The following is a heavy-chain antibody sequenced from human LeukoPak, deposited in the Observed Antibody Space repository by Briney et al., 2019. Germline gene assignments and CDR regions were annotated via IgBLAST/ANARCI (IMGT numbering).Heavy chain of an antibody. Sequence: EASVKVSCKASGGTFSSYAISWVRQAPGQGLEWMGRIIPILGIANYAQKFQGRVTITADKSTSTAYMELSSLRSEDTAVYYCAISQNSATPFRWGQGTLVTVSS. CDR1: GGTFSSYA. CDR3: AISQNSATPFR. J-gene: IGHJ4*02. CDR2: IIPILGIA. D-gene: IGHD2-15*01. V-gene: IGHV1-69*04.